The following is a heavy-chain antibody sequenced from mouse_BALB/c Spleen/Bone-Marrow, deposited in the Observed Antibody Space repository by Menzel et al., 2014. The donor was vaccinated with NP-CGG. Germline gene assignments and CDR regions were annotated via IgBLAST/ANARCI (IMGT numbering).Heavy chain of an antibody. CDR3: ARCLTGTSALDF. D-gene: IGHD4-1*01. J-gene: IGHJ4*01. V-gene: IGHV1-54*01. CDR1: GYAFTNYL. CDR2: INPGSGGT. Sequence: QVQLQQSGAELVRPGTSVEVSCKASGYAFTNYLIEWVKQRPGQGLEWIGVINPGSGGTNYNEKFRGKATLTADKPSSTAYMQLSSLTSDDSAVYFCARCLTGTSALDFWGQGTSVTVSS.